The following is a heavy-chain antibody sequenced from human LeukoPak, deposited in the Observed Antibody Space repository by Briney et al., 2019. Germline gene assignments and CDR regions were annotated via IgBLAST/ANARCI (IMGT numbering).Heavy chain of an antibody. CDR3: SRDREPGVPASIFAP. J-gene: IGHJ5*02. Sequence: APAKVSCKASGYSFTGDYMHRWRQAPRQRVEWMGWINPNNTLTNSAQRFQGRNTMTRDTSINTAYMELSGMTSEDTAMYYGSRDREPGVPASIFAPWGQGTLVTVSS. D-gene: IGHD2-2*01. CDR1: GYSFTGDY. CDR2: INPNNTLT. V-gene: IGHV1-2*02.